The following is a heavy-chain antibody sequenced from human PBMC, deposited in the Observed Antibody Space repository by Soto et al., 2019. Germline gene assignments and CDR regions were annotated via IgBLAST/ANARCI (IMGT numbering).Heavy chain of an antibody. J-gene: IGHJ4*02. CDR2: INPNSGGT. CDR3: ASADSPIHLGSDSMYYYDSSGFDY. D-gene: IGHD3-22*01. Sequence: GASVKVSCKASGYTFTGYYMHWVRQAPGQGLEWMGWINPNSGGTNYAQKFQGRVTMTRDTSISTAYMELSRLRSDDTAVYYCASADSPIHLGSDSMYYYDSSGFDYWGQGTLVTVSS. CDR1: GYTFTGYY. V-gene: IGHV1-2*02.